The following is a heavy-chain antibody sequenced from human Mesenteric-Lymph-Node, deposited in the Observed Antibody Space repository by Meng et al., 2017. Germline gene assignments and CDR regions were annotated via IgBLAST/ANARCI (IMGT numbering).Heavy chain of an antibody. CDR2: VYSSGIT. J-gene: IGHJ2*01. CDR3: ARGGANWVSNWYFDL. V-gene: IGHV4-59*01. Sequence: SETLSLTCTVSGGSISSYYWSWIRQPPGKGLEWIGFVYSSGITNYNSSLKSRVTISADTSENQVSLKLTSVTAADTAVFYCARGGANWVSNWYFDLWGRGTLVTVSS. CDR1: GGSISSYY. D-gene: IGHD4/OR15-4a*01.